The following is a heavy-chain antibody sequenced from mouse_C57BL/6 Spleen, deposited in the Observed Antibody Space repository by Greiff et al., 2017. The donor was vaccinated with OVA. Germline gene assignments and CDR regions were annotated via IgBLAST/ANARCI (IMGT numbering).Heavy chain of an antibody. J-gene: IGHJ3*01. D-gene: IGHD1-1*01. CDR3: ARWGITTEGFAY. CDR1: GYTFTSYW. CDR2: INPSSGYT. Sequence: QVHVKQSGAELAKPGASVKLSCKASGYTFTSYWMHWVKQRPGQCLEWIGYINPSSGYTKYNQKFKDKATLTADKSSSTAYMQLSSLTYEDSAVYYCARWGITTEGFAYWGQGTLVTVSA. V-gene: IGHV1-7*01.